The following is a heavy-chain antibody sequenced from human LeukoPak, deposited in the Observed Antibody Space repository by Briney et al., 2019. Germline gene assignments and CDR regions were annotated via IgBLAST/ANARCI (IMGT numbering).Heavy chain of an antibody. CDR1: GFPFSSYE. CDR2: IDKHGNGK. CDR3: AIDAGWGDYDL. D-gene: IGHD4/OR15-4a*01. V-gene: IGHV3-7*01. J-gene: IGHJ5*02. Sequence: GGSLRLSCAASGFPFSSYEMNWVRQAPGKGLGWVANIDKHGNGKYYVDSVKGRFAISRDYASNSVFLQMDSLRAEDTSVYYRAIDAGWGDYDLWGQGTPVTVSS.